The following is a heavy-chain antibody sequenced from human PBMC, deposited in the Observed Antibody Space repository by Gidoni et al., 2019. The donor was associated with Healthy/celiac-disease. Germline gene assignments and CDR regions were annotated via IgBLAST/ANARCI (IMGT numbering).Heavy chain of an antibody. CDR2: IGYDGSNK. Sequence: QVQLVESGGGVVQPGRSLRLYCAASGFTFSSYGMHWVRQAPGKGLGWVAVIGYDGSNKYYADSVKGRFTISRDNSKNTLYLQMNSLRAEDTAVYYCAREGGAEPYYFDYWGQGTLVTVSS. V-gene: IGHV3-33*01. J-gene: IGHJ4*02. D-gene: IGHD1-1*01. CDR1: GFTFSSYG. CDR3: AREGGAEPYYFDY.